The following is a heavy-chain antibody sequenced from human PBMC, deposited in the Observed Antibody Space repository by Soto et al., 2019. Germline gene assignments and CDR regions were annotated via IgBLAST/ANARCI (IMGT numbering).Heavy chain of an antibody. D-gene: IGHD2-15*01. CDR2: ISSSGSMK. CDR1: GFSFSDYY. CDR3: ESRTCSGGSCGWFDP. J-gene: IGHJ5*02. V-gene: IGHV3-11*01. Sequence: GGSLRLSCGVSGFSFSDYYMSWSRQAPGKGLEWVSYISSSGSMKYYADSVKGRFTISRDNAKNSLYLQMNSLRAEDTAVYYCESRTCSGGSCGWFDPWGQGTLVTVYS.